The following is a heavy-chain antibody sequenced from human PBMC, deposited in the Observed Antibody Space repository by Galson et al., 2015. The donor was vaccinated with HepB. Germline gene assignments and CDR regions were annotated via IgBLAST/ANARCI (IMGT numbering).Heavy chain of an antibody. J-gene: IGHJ6*02. CDR3: ATSGVVTALVYYYYGMDV. V-gene: IGHV5-10-1*01. CDR1: GYIFTSYW. Sequence: QSGAEVKKPGESLRISCKGSGYIFTSYWISWVRQVPGKGLEWMGRIDPSDSSTNYSPSFQGHVTISADKSISTAYLQWSSLRASDTAMYYCATSGVVTALVYYYYGMDVWGQGTTVTVSS. CDR2: IDPSDSST. D-gene: IGHD5-18*01.